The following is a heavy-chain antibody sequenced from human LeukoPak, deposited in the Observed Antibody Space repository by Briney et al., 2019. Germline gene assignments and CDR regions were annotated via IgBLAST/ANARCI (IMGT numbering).Heavy chain of an antibody. Sequence: SETLSLTCSVSGGSIRSYYWSWIRQPPGKGLEWIGCVYYSGTTNHNPSLKSRVTISVDTSKNQFSLKVTSVTVADTAVYYCAAEGDYWHHFDHWGQGALVTVSS. D-gene: IGHD4-17*01. CDR2: VYYSGTT. CDR3: AAEGDYWHHFDH. CDR1: GGSIRSYY. V-gene: IGHV4-59*01. J-gene: IGHJ4*02.